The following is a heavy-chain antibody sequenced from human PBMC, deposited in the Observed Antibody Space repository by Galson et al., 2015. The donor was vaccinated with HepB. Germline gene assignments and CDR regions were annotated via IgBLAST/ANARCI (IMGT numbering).Heavy chain of an antibody. J-gene: IGHJ4*02. CDR3: ARVRGPKQLWQPLDY. D-gene: IGHD5-18*01. CDR1: GYSFSNYG. V-gene: IGHV1-18*01. CDR2: ISAYNGNT. Sequence: SVKVSCKASGYSFSNYGTSWVRQAPGQGLEWMGWISAYNGNTHYAHKLQGRVTMTTDTSTSTASIEVRSLTSDDTAVYYCARVRGPKQLWQPLDYWGQGTLVIVSS.